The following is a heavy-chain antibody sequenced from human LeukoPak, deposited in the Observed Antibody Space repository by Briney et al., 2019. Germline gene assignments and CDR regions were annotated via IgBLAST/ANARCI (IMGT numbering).Heavy chain of an antibody. J-gene: IGHJ4*02. V-gene: IGHV4-59*08. D-gene: IGHD3-10*02. CDR3: ARGDVFGLVFGFDY. CDR2: IYYSGST. Sequence: SETLSLTCTVSGGSISSFYWSWIRQPPGKGLEGIGYIYYSGSTNYNPSLKSRVTISVDTSKNQFSLKLSSVTAADTAVYYCARGDVFGLVFGFDYWGQGTLVTVSS. CDR1: GGSISSFY.